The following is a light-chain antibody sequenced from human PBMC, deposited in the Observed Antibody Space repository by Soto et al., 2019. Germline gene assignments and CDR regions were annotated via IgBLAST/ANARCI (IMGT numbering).Light chain of an antibody. CDR2: GAS. CDR1: QSVSTD. Sequence: VMTQSPRTLSVSPGERATLSCRASQSVSTDLAWYQQKPGQAPRLLIYGASTRATHVPARFSGGGSGTEFTLTISRLRSEDVAIYNCQQYNDSPPITFGPGTKVDIK. CDR3: QQYNDSPPIT. J-gene: IGKJ3*01. V-gene: IGKV3-15*01.